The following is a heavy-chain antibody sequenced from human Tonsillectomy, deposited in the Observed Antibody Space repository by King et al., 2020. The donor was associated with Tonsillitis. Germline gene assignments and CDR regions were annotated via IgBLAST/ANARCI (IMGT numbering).Heavy chain of an antibody. J-gene: IGHJ3*02. CDR2: CSCSNTSP. V-gene: IGHV3-11*05. CDR1: GFTFIDYY. D-gene: IGHD1-26*01. CDR3: ARDTSSGSYITFDI. Sequence: VQLVESGGGLVKPGGSLRLSCAASGFTFIDYYLSWILQAPVKGLEWVSYCSCSNTSPTYADSVKGRFTISRDNANNSMYLQMSSLRAEDTAVYYCARDTSSGSYITFDIWGQGTVVTVSS.